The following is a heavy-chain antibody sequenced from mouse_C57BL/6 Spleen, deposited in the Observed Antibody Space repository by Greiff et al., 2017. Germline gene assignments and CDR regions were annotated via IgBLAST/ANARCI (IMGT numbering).Heavy chain of an antibody. V-gene: IGHV5-17*01. J-gene: IGHJ2*01. CDR3: ARGVFDY. Sequence: DVKLVESGGGLVQPGGSLKLSCAASGFTFSDYGMHWVRQAPEKGLEWVAYISSGSSTIYYADTVKGRFTISRDNAKNTLFLQMTSLRAEDTAMYYCARGVFDYWGQGTTRTVSS. CDR2: ISSGSSTI. CDR1: GFTFSDYG.